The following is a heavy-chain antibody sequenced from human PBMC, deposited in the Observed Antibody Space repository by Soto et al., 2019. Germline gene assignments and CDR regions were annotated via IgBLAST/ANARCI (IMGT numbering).Heavy chain of an antibody. D-gene: IGHD1-26*01. V-gene: IGHV4-59*01. Sequence: QVQLQESGPGLVKPSETLSLTCTVSGGSIRRSYWSWIRQPPGKGLEWIGYMSYSGSTNNNPSLKSRVTISVDTSKNQFSLQLRSVTAADTAVYYCASFQIGGYFAYFDFWGQGNLVTVSS. CDR3: ASFQIGGYFAYFDF. CDR2: MSYSGST. J-gene: IGHJ4*02. CDR1: GGSIRRSY.